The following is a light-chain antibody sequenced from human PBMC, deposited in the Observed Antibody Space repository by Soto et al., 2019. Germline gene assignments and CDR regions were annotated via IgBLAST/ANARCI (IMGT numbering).Light chain of an antibody. V-gene: IGKV1-5*01. J-gene: IGKJ4*01. CDR3: QQYNRYSLT. CDR2: DAS. Sequence: DIQMTQSPSTLSASVGDRVTTTCRASQSISSWLAWYQQKPGKAPKLLIYDASSLESGVPSRFSGSGSDTEFTLTINNLQPDDFATYHCQQYNRYSLTFGGGTKV. CDR1: QSISSW.